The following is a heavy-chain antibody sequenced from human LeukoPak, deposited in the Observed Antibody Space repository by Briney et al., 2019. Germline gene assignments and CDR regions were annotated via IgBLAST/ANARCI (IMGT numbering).Heavy chain of an antibody. V-gene: IGHV3-23*01. J-gene: IGHJ4*02. D-gene: IGHD6-13*01. CDR1: GFTFDDHG. CDR3: AKAGYSSSWYPLYYFDY. CDR2: ISGSGGST. Sequence: PGGSLRLSCAASGFTFDDHGMSWVRQAPGKGLEWVSAISGSGGSTYYADSVKGRFTISRDNSKNTLYLQMNSLRAEDTAVYYCAKAGYSSSWYPLYYFDYWGQGTLVTVSS.